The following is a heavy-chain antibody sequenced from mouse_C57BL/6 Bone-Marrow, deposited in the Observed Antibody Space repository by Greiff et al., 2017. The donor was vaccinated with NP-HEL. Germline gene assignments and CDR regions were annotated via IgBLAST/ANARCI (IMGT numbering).Heavy chain of an antibody. CDR1: GYTFTTYP. V-gene: IGHV1-47*01. CDR2: FHPYNDDT. J-gene: IGHJ1*03. CDR3: ARGYCSSLYWYFDV. Sequence: QVQLQQSGAELVKPGASVKMSCKASGYTFTTYPIEWMKQNHGKSLEWIGNFHPYNDDTKYNEKFKGNATLTVEKSSSTVYLELSRLTSDDSAVYYCARGYCSSLYWYFDVWGTGTTVTVSS. D-gene: IGHD1-1*01.